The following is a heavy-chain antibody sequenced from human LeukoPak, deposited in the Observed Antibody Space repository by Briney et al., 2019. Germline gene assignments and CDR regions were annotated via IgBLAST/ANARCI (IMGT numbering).Heavy chain of an antibody. V-gene: IGHV4-59*01. CDR2: IYYSGST. CDR3: ARLDDTRMGSINAFDI. CDR1: GGSLSSYY. D-gene: IGHD1-26*01. J-gene: IGHJ3*02. Sequence: SETLSLTCTVSGGSLSSYYWSWIRQPPGKGLEWIGYIYYSGSTNYNPSLKSRVTISVDTSKNQFSLKLSSVTAADTAVYYCARLDDTRMGSINAFDIWGQGTMVTVSS.